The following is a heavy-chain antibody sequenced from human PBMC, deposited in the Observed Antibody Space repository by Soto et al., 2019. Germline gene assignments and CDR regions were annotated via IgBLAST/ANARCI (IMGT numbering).Heavy chain of an antibody. CDR2: TSYDGSNK. D-gene: IGHD3-3*01. V-gene: IGHV3-30*03. CDR3: ARDQDTIFGVVINCAFDI. J-gene: IGHJ3*02. CDR1: GFTFSSYG. Sequence: GGSLRLSCAASGFTFSSYGMHWVRQAPGKGLEWVAVTSYDGSNKYYADSVKGRFTISRDNSKNTLYLQMNSLRAEDTAVYYCARDQDTIFGVVINCAFDIWGQGTMVTVSS.